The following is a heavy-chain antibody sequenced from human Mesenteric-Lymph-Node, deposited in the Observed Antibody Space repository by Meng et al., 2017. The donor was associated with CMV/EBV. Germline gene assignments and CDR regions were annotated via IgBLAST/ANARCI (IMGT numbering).Heavy chain of an antibody. CDR1: GDSIISSTW. D-gene: IGHD1-26*01. J-gene: IGHJ4*02. CDR3: ARGGMSSSAASFDY. CDR2: IYHSGGI. V-gene: IGHV4-4*02. Sequence: AGDSIISSTWWSWVRQPPGQELEWIGEIYHSGGITYSPSLKSRVTISVDKSETQFSLKLPSVTAADTAVYYCARGGMSSSAASFDYWGQGTLVTVSS.